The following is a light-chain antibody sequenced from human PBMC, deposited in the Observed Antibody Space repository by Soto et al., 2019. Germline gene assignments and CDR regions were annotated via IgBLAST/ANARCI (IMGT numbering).Light chain of an antibody. J-gene: IGKJ4*01. CDR1: QNIGDW. CDR3: QQYNDLST. CDR2: KAS. V-gene: IGKV1-5*03. Sequence: DIQMTQSPSTLSASVGDRVTIACRASQNIGDWLAWYQQKPGKAPNLLIYKASTLESGVPSRFSGSGSGTVFTLAISSLQPEDFATYYCQQYNDLSTFGGGTKVEI.